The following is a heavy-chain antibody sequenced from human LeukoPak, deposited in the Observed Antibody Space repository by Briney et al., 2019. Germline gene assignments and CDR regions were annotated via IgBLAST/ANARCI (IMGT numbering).Heavy chain of an antibody. J-gene: IGHJ4*02. CDR2: ISTSGGDT. CDR1: GFTFTDSA. V-gene: IGHV3-23*01. CDR3: AKGGSYAPLDY. Sequence: GGSLRLSCAAXGFTFTDSAMTWVRQAPGKGLEWVSAISTSGGDTIYTDSVKDRFTISRDNSKNTLYLQMNSLRAEDTAIYYCAKGGSYAPLDYWGQGTLVTVSS. D-gene: IGHD1-26*01.